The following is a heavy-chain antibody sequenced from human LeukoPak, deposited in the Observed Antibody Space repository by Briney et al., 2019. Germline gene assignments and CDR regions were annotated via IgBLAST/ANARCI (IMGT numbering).Heavy chain of an antibody. Sequence: PGESLKISCKGSGYSFTSYWIGWVRQMPGKGLEGMGIIYPGDSDTRYSPSFQGQVTISADKSISTAYLQWSSLKASDTAMYYCARQEMKQQLVRDYYYGMDVWGQGTTVTVSS. CDR2: IYPGDSDT. CDR3: ARQEMKQQLVRDYYYGMDV. D-gene: IGHD6-13*01. J-gene: IGHJ6*02. CDR1: GYSFTSYW. V-gene: IGHV5-51*01.